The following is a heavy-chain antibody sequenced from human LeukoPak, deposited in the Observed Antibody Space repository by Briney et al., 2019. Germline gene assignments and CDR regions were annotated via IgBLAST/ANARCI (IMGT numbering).Heavy chain of an antibody. Sequence: GASLRLSCAASGFTFTSFAMSWVRQAPGKGLEWVSSIIGSGGSTFYADSVKGRFTISRDNSKNTLYLQMNSLRAEDTAVYYCAKQYYFASGSYRYFDYWGQGTLVTVSS. V-gene: IGHV3-23*01. J-gene: IGHJ4*02. CDR3: AKQYYFASGSYRYFDY. CDR1: GFTFTSFA. CDR2: IIGSGGST. D-gene: IGHD3-10*01.